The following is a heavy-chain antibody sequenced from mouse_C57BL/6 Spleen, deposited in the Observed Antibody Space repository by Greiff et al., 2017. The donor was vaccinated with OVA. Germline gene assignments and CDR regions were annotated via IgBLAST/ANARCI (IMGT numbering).Heavy chain of an antibody. D-gene: IGHD2-3*01. J-gene: IGHJ4*01. CDR2: IDPETGGT. Sequence: QVQLQQSGAELVRPGASVTLSCKASGYTFTDYEMHWVKQTPVHGLEWIGAIDPETGGTAYNQKFKGKAILTADKASSTAYMELRSLTSEDSAVYYCTSGYYDGYAMDYWGQGTSVTVSS. CDR3: TSGYYDGYAMDY. V-gene: IGHV1-15*01. CDR1: GYTFTDYE.